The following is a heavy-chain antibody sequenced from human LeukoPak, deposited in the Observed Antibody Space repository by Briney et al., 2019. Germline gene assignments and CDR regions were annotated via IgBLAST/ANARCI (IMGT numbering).Heavy chain of an antibody. D-gene: IGHD1-26*01. Sequence: PSETLSLTCTVSGDSISSYYWSWIRQPPGKGLEWIGYIYYSGTTNYNPSLKSRITISVDTSKKQLSLKLSSVTAAVTAMYYCATSTVSSGSYYFDYWGQGTLVTVSS. J-gene: IGHJ4*02. V-gene: IGHV4-59*01. CDR3: ATSTVSSGSYYFDY. CDR1: GDSISSYY. CDR2: IYYSGTT.